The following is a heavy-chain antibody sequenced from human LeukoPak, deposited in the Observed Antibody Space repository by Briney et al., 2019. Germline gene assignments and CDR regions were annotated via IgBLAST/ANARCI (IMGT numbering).Heavy chain of an antibody. D-gene: IGHD5-24*01. Sequence: PSETLSLACAVYGGSFRGYYWSWISQPPGKWRGWIGVIEHGVSTVHTPSLESRVSMSVDTSNNQFSLRMTSVAAADTAVYYCARVEMATIPNYFYYYIDVWGKGTTVTVSS. CDR3: ARVEMATIPNYFYYYIDV. CDR1: GGSFRGYY. J-gene: IGHJ6*03. CDR2: IEHGVST. V-gene: IGHV4-34*01.